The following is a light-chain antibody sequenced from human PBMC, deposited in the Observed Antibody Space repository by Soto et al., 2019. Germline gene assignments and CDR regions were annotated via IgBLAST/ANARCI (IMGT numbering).Light chain of an antibody. CDR1: QSVFNN. Sequence: EIALTQSPGTLSLSPGERATLTCWASQSVFNNLAWYQQKPGQAPRLLIYDASTRATGIPARLSGSGSGTEFTLTISSLESQDFAVYYCQQYYKWPLTFGGGTKVDIK. V-gene: IGKV3-15*01. CDR3: QQYYKWPLT. CDR2: DAS. J-gene: IGKJ4*01.